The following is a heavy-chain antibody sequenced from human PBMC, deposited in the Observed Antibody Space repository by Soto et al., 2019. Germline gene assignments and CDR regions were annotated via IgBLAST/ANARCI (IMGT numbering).Heavy chain of an antibody. CDR3: ARDTSSTSLRAEYFQF. CDR1: GGPVGYTSFY. V-gene: IGHV4-39*02. J-gene: IGHJ1*01. CDR2: VHHSVTT. Sequence: SDTLSLTCDVSGGPVGYTSFYWGWLRQSPGKGLEWIGSVHHSVTTYYNPSLKGRVTISMDTSKNQFSLRLTSVTAADTAVYYCARDTSSTSLRAEYFQFWGQGTQVTVSS. D-gene: IGHD6-13*01.